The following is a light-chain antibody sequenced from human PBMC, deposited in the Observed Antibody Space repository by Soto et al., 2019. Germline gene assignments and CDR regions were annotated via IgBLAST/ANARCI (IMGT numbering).Light chain of an antibody. Sequence: QSALTQPPSASGSPGQSVTISCTGTSSDVGGYSYVSWYQQYPGKAPKFIIYEVSKRPSGVPDRFSDSKSGNTAYLTVSGLQAEDEADYYCSSYAGSKTIFGTGTKVTVL. CDR3: SSYAGSKTI. J-gene: IGLJ1*01. CDR2: EVS. CDR1: SSDVGGYSY. V-gene: IGLV2-8*01.